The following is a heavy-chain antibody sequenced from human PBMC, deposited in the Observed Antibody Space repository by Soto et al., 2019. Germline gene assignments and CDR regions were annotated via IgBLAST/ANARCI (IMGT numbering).Heavy chain of an antibody. CDR2: IYYSGST. D-gene: IGHD3-22*01. CDR1: GGPISSYY. V-gene: IGHV4-59*01. CDR3: ASSPDYYDSSGYYLFYFDY. Sequence: SETLSLTCTVSGGPISSYYWSWIRQPPGKGLEWIGYIYYSGSTNYNPSLKSRVTISVDTSKNQFSLKPSSVTAADTAVYYCASSPDYYDSSGYYLFYFDYWGQGTLVTVSS. J-gene: IGHJ4*02.